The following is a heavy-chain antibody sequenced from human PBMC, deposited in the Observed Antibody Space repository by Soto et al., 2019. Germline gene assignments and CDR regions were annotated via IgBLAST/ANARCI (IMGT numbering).Heavy chain of an antibody. Sequence: PGGSLRLSCAASGFTISNYYIAWVRQAPGQGLEWLSMIYTGGTPYYADSVRGRFTISRDNSKNTLYLQMNSLRAEDTAVYYCAKDRWRDPSMIVVNWFDPWGQGTLVTVSS. J-gene: IGHJ5*02. D-gene: IGHD3-22*01. V-gene: IGHV3-66*02. CDR3: AKDRWRDPSMIVVNWFDP. CDR1: GFTISNYY. CDR2: IYTGGTP.